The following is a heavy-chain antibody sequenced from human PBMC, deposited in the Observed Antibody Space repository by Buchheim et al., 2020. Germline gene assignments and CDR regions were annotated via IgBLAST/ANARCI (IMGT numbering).Heavy chain of an antibody. D-gene: IGHD5-18*01. J-gene: IGHJ4*02. CDR1: GFTFSSYE. V-gene: IGHV3-48*03. CDR3: ARVPIESYGWYYFDY. CDR2: ISSSGSTI. Sequence: EVQLVESGGGLVQPGGSLRLSCAASGFTFSSYEMNWVRQAPGKGLEWVSYISSSGSTIYYADSVKGRLTISRDNDKNYLYLQMNSLRAEDTAVYYCARVPIESYGWYYFDYWGQGTL.